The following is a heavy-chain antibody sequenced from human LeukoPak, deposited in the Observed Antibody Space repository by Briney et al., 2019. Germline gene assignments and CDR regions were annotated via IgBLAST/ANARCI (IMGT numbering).Heavy chain of an antibody. J-gene: IGHJ4*02. CDR2: IWYDGSNQ. CDR3: ARDWYYDSSGYLPY. V-gene: IGHV3-33*01. D-gene: IGHD3-22*01. Sequence: GGSLRLSCAASGYTFSRYAMHWVRQAPGKGLEWVAVIWYDGSNQYYVDSVKGRFTISRDNSKKMLYLQMNSLRAEDTAVYYCARDWYYDSSGYLPYWGQGTLVIVSS. CDR1: GYTFSRYA.